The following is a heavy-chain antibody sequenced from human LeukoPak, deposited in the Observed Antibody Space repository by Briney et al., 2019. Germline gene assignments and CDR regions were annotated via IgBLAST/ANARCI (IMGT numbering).Heavy chain of an antibody. CDR1: GFTFSSYS. D-gene: IGHD2-2*01. CDR2: ISSSSSTI. J-gene: IGHJ4*02. V-gene: IGHV3-48*01. CDR3: AREAYCSSTSCYLDY. Sequence: GGSLRLSCAASGFTFSSYSMNWVRQAPGKGLEWVSYISSSSSTIYYADSAKGRFTISRDNSKNTLYLQMNSLRAEDTAVYYCAREAYCSSTSCYLDYWGQGTLVTVSS.